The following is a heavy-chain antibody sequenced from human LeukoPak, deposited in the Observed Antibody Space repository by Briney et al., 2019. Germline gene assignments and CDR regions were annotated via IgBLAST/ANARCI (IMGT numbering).Heavy chain of an antibody. V-gene: IGHV4-39*01. D-gene: IGHD3/OR15-3a*01. CDR2: IYYTGST. Sequence: SETLSLTCAVSGASISGSGYYLGWIRQPPGTGLEWIGNIYYTGSTYYNASLQSRVTISIDMSKNQFSLRLTSVTAADTAVYYCARQTGSGLFILPGGQGTLVTVSS. J-gene: IGHJ4*02. CDR3: ARQTGSGLFILP. CDR1: GASISGSGYY.